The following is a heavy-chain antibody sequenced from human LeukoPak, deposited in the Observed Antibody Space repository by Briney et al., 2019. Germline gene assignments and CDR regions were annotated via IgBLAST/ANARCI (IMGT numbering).Heavy chain of an antibody. D-gene: IGHD2-21*02. Sequence: GESLKISCKGSGSTFATYWIGWVRQLPGKGLEWMGIIYPGDSDTTNTPSFQGQVTISAAKSISTAYLQWITLKAPAPDIFAGARLQGGDSESNWFDPWGQGTLVTVSS. J-gene: IGHJ5*02. CDR3: ARLQGGDSESNWFDP. CDR2: IYPGDSDT. V-gene: IGHV5-51*03. CDR1: GSTFATYW.